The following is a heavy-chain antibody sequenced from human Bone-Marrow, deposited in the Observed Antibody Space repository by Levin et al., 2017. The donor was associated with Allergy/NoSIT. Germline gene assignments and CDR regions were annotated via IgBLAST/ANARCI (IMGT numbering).Heavy chain of an antibody. CDR1: GFTFSGYW. CDR2: INRDGGDG. J-gene: IGHJ4*02. CDR3: ARNGAWSFEF. D-gene: IGHD2-8*01. Sequence: PGGSLRLSCASSGFTFSGYWMAWVRQAPGKGLEWVANINRDGGDGYYVDSVKGRFTISRDNARNSLELQMNSLRVEDTAVYYCARNGAWSFEFWGQGTLVTVSS. V-gene: IGHV3-7*02.